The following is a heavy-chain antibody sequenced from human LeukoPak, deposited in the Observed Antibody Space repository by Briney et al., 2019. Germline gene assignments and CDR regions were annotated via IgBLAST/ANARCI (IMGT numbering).Heavy chain of an antibody. CDR2: ISSSSSYI. Sequence: GGSLRLSCAASGFTFSSYSMNWVRQAPGEGLEWVSSISSSSSYIYYADSVKGRFTISRDNAKNSLYLQMNSLRAKDTAVYYCARDMEQWLLWWAFDYWGQGTLVTVSS. CDR1: GFTFSSYS. CDR3: ARDMEQWLLWWAFDY. V-gene: IGHV3-21*01. J-gene: IGHJ4*02. D-gene: IGHD6-19*01.